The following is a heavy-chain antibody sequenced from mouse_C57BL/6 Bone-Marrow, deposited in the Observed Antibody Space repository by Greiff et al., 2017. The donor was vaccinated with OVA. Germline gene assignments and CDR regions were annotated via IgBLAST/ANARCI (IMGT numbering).Heavy chain of an antibody. CDR3: ARDYGNYYFDD. J-gene: IGHJ2*01. CDR2: IYPRSGNT. Sequence: QVQLKQSGAELARPGASVKLSCKASGYTFTSYGISWVKQRPGQGLEWIGEIYPRSGNTYYNEKFKGKATLTADKSSSTAYMELRSLTSEDSAVYFCARDYGNYYFDDWGQGTTLTVSS. CDR1: GYTFTSYG. D-gene: IGHD2-1*01. V-gene: IGHV1-81*01.